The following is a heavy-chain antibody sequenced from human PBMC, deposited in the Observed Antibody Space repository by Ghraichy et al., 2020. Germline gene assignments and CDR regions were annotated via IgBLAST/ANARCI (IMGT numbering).Heavy chain of an antibody. CDR2: ISGSGGRT. Sequence: GGSLRLSCVGSDFTFSRFTMSWVRQAPGKGLEWVSGISGSGGRTYYADSVQGRFNISRDNSKNALFLQMNNLRAEDTAIYYCAKSADLTKVPRYFDLWGRGSLVTVSS. D-gene: IGHD4-11*01. CDR3: AKSADLTKVPRYFDL. J-gene: IGHJ2*01. CDR1: DFTFSRFT. V-gene: IGHV3-23*01.